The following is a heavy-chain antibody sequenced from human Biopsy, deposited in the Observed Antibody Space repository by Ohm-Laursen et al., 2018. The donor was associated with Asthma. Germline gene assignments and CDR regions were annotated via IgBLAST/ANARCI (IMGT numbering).Heavy chain of an antibody. CDR1: GFKFDEYT. V-gene: IGHV3-9*01. Sequence: SLRLSCTASGFKFDEYTMHWVRQAPGKGLEWVSGISWNSATIGYADSVEGRFTISRDNAKNSVFLHMDSLRPEDTAFYYCAKVRSDWVITESFDYWGQESWSPSPQ. J-gene: IGHJ4*01. CDR2: ISWNSATI. D-gene: IGHD3-22*01. CDR3: AKVRSDWVITESFDY.